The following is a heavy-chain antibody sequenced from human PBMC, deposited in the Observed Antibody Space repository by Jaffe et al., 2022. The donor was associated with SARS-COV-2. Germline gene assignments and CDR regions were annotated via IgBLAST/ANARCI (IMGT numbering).Heavy chain of an antibody. CDR1: GFTFNNYA. CDR2: ISGRGDTT. D-gene: IGHD3-22*01. V-gene: IGHV3-23*01. Sequence: EVKLLESGGDLVQPGGSLRLSCAASGFTFNNYAMSWVRQAPGKGLEWVSGISGRGDTTYSADSVKGRFTISRDNSKNTLYLQMNSLRAEDTAVYYCAKGHVYYYDSDGWYFDSWGQGTLVTVSS. J-gene: IGHJ4*02. CDR3: AKGHVYYYDSDGWYFDS.